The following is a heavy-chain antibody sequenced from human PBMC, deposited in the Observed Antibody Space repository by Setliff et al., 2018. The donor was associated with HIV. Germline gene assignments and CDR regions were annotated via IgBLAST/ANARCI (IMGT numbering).Heavy chain of an antibody. V-gene: IGHV1-3*01. D-gene: IGHD3-10*01. Sequence: ASVKVSCKASGYSFTSYTIHWVRQAPGQRLEWMGWINAGNGNTKYSQKFRGRVTFTRNTSISTAYMELSSLRSKDTAVYYWARAGGGAFNFWGLGTMVTVSS. CDR1: GYSFTSYT. CDR2: INAGNGNT. CDR3: ARAGGGAFNF. J-gene: IGHJ3*01.